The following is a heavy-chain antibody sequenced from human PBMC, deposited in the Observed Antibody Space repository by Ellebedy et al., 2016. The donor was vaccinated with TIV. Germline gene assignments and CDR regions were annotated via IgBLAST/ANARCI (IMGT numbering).Heavy chain of an antibody. V-gene: IGHV3-33*08. CDR2: IWYDGSNK. Sequence: PGGSLRLSCAASGFTFSSYGMHWVRQAPGKGLEWVAVIWYDGSNKYYADSVKGRFTISRDNSKKTLYLQMNSLTADDTAVYYCASDPTTYLRSGHFDSWGQGILVTVSS. D-gene: IGHD3-3*01. J-gene: IGHJ4*02. CDR1: GFTFSSYG. CDR3: ASDPTTYLRSGHFDS.